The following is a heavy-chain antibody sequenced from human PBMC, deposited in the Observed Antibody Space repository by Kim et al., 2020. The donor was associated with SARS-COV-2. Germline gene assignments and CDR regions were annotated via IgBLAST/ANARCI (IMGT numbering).Heavy chain of an antibody. D-gene: IGHD3-10*01. CDR2: INAGNGNT. CDR3: ARGWAYGSGTSKDKAFDI. J-gene: IGHJ3*02. Sequence: ASVKVSCKASGYTFTSYAMHWVRQAPGQRLEWMGWINAGNGNTKYSQKFQGRVTITRDTSASTAYMELSSLRSEDTAVYYCARGWAYGSGTSKDKAFDIWGQGTMVTVSS. CDR1: GYTFTSYA. V-gene: IGHV1-3*01.